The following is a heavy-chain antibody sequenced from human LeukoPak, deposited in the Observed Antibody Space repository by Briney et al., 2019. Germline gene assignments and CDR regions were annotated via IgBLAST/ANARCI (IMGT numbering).Heavy chain of an antibody. CDR1: GFTFSSYW. Sequence: PGGSLRLSCAVSGFTFSSYWMSWVRQGPGKGLEWVANIKQDGSEIYYVDSVKGRFTISRDNAKSSLYLQMNSLRAEDTAVYYCASHEEWELLYYFDYWGQGTLVTVSS. CDR2: IKQDGSEI. V-gene: IGHV3-7*02. CDR3: ASHEEWELLYYFDY. J-gene: IGHJ4*02. D-gene: IGHD1-26*01.